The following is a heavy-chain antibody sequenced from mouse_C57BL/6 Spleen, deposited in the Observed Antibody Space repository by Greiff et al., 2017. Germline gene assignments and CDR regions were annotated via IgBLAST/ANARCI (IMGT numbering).Heavy chain of an antibody. V-gene: IGHV1-61*01. J-gene: IGHJ4*01. CDR3: ARGAQAPSGAMDY. CDR1: GYTFTSYW. CDR2: IYPSDSET. Sequence: QVQLKQSGAELVRPGSSVKLSCKASGYTFTSYWMDWVKQRPGQGLEWIGNIYPSDSETHYNQKFKDKATLTVDKSSSTAYMQLSSLTSEDSAVYYCARGAQAPSGAMDYWGQGTSVTVSS. D-gene: IGHD3-2*02.